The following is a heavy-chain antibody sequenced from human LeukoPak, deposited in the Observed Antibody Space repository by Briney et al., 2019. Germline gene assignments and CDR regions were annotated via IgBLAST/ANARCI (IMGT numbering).Heavy chain of an antibody. CDR2: ISASGGGT. D-gene: IGHD4-17*01. CDR3: AKERDGDYVRYTHY. V-gene: IGHV3-23*01. CDR1: GFTFSSYA. Sequence: GGSLRLSCAASGFTFSSYAKSWVRQAPGKGLEWVSSISASGGGTYYADSVKGRFAISRDNSKNTLFLQLSSLRADDTAVYHCAKERDGDYVRYTHYWGQGTLVTVSS. J-gene: IGHJ4*02.